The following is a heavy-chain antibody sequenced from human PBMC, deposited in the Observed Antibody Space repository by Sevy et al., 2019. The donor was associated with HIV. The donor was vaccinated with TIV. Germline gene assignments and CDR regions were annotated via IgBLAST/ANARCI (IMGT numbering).Heavy chain of an antibody. CDR3: AKRRVQSGLSGGGANYGWDV. CDR1: GFPFSNYA. D-gene: IGHD2-15*01. CDR2: LIGGGSRT. Sequence: GGSLRLSCAASGFPFSNYAMSWIRQAPGKGLEWVSTLIGGGSRTYYADSVTGRFTISRENSKNTLYLQVNSLRADDTAIYYCAKRRVQSGLSGGGANYGWDVCGHGTTVTVSS. V-gene: IGHV3-23*01. J-gene: IGHJ6*02.